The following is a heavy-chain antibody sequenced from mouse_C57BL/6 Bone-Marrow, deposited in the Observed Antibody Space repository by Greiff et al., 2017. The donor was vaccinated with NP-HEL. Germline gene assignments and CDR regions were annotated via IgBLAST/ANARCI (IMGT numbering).Heavy chain of an antibody. CDR2: IRNKANNHAT. Sequence: DVKLQESGGGLVQPGGSMKLSCAASGFTFSDAWMDWVRQSPEKGLEWVAEIRNKANNHATYYAESVKGSFTISRDDSKSSVYLQMNSLRAEDTGIYYCTRPSSYYYYAMDYWGQGTSVTVSS. CDR3: TRPSSYYYYAMDY. J-gene: IGHJ4*01. CDR1: GFTFSDAW. V-gene: IGHV6-6*01. D-gene: IGHD1-1*01.